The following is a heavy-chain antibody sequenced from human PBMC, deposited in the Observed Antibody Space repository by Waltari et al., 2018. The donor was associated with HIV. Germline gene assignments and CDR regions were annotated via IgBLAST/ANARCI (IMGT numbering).Heavy chain of an antibody. J-gene: IGHJ4*02. CDR2: MNEDVNRI. Sequence: EVQLEDAGGASVQPAGSLRLSREATGFTISMYCMHWVCQTPGKGLVWVSRMNEDVNRIDYACSVRGRFTISRDSAKNTLFLQMNSLRDEDTAMYYCIRDMFGEYDYWGQGALVTVSS. CDR3: IRDMFGEYDY. V-gene: IGHV3-74*01. D-gene: IGHD3-10*02. CDR1: GFTISMYC.